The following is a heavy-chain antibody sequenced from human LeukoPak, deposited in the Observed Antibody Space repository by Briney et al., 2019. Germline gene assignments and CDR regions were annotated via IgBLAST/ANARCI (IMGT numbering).Heavy chain of an antibody. CDR3: ARVEMATAGHAFDI. CDR2: IGPTGSDR. V-gene: IGHV3-21*01. D-gene: IGHD5-24*01. J-gene: IGHJ3*02. Sequence: GGSLRLSCTASGLTFSTSGFNWVRQAPGKGLEWVASIGPTGSDRYHADSIKGRFTISRDNAKNSLYLQMNSLRAEDTAVYYCARVEMATAGHAFDIWGQGTMVTVSS. CDR1: GLTFSTSG.